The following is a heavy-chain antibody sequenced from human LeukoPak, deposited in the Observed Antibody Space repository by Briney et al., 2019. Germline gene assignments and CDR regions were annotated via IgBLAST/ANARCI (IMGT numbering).Heavy chain of an antibody. J-gene: IGHJ3*02. V-gene: IGHV4-61*02. CDR3: ARDLRLGDSSGYYHSAAFDI. CDR1: GGSISSGSYY. CDR2: IYTSGST. Sequence: PSQTLSLTCTVSGGSISSGSYYWSWIRQPAGKGLEWIGRIYTSGSTNYNPSLKSRVTISVDTSKNQFSLKLSSVTAADTAVYYCARDLRLGDSSGYYHSAAFDIWGQGTMVTVSS. D-gene: IGHD3-22*01.